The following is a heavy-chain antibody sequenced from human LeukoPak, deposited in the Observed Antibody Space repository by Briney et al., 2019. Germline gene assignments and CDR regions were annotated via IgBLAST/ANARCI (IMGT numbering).Heavy chain of an antibody. V-gene: IGHV3-9*01. J-gene: IGHJ6*02. CDR3: AYNYGMDV. Sequence: PGGSLRLSCAASGFTFDDYAMHWVRQAPGKGLEWVSGISWNSGSIGYADSVKGRFTISRDNAKNSPYLQMNSLRAEDTALYYCAYNYGMDVWGQGTTVTVSS. CDR2: ISWNSGSI. CDR1: GFTFDDYA. D-gene: IGHD1-14*01.